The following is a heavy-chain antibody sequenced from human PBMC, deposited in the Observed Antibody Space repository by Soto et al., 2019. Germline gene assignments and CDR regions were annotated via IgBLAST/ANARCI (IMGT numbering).Heavy chain of an antibody. Sequence: GGSLRLSCAASGFTFSSYGMHWVRQAPGKGLEWVAVISYDGSNKYYADSVKGRFTISRDNSKNTLYLQMNSLRAEDTAVYYCAKDGTYYYGSGSYSDFDYWGQGTLVTVSS. D-gene: IGHD3-10*01. J-gene: IGHJ4*02. CDR2: ISYDGSNK. CDR3: AKDGTYYYGSGSYSDFDY. V-gene: IGHV3-30*18. CDR1: GFTFSSYG.